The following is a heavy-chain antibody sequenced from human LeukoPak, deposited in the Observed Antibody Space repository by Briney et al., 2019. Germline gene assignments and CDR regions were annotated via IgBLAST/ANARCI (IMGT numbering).Heavy chain of an antibody. D-gene: IGHD1-26*01. J-gene: IGHJ3*02. V-gene: IGHV4-4*07. CDR3: ARGPVSGSYWVTDAFDI. Sequence: PSETLSRTCTVSGGSISSYYWSWIRQPAGMGLEWIGRIYTSGSTNYNPSLKSRVTISVDTSKTQFSLKLSSVTAADTAVYYCARGPVSGSYWVTDAFDIWGQGTMVTVSS. CDR2: IYTSGST. CDR1: GGSISSYY.